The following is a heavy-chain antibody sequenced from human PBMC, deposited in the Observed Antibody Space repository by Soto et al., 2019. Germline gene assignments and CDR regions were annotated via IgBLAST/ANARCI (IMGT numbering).Heavy chain of an antibody. V-gene: IGHV3-48*02. J-gene: IGHJ4*02. CDR3: ARGALRLRYFDWSPFDY. Sequence: GGSLRLSCAASGFTFSSYSMNWVRQAPGKGLEWVSYISSSSSTIYYADSVKGRFTISRDNAKNSLYLQMNSLRDEDTAVYYCARGALRLRYFDWSPFDYWGQGTLVTVSS. CDR2: ISSSSSTI. CDR1: GFTFSSYS. D-gene: IGHD3-9*01.